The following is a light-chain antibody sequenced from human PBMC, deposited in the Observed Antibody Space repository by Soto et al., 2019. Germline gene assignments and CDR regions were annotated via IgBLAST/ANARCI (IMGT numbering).Light chain of an antibody. CDR2: EVS. V-gene: IGLV2-14*01. Sequence: QSALTQPASVSGSLGQSITISCTGTSSDVGGYDFVSWYQQHPGKVPKLIIFEVSKRPSGVSSRFSGSKSANTASLTISGLQADDEADYYCSSYTTTSTPVFGGGTKLTVL. CDR1: SSDVGGYDF. J-gene: IGLJ2*01. CDR3: SSYTTTSTPV.